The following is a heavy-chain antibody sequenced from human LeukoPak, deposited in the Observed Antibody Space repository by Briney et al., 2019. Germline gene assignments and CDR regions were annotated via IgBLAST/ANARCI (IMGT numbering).Heavy chain of an antibody. CDR3: LRSSWGDNSRNV. J-gene: IGHJ6*04. V-gene: IGHV5-51*01. CDR1: GYSFTSYW. CDR2: IYPVDFDT. D-gene: IGHD6-13*01. Sequence: PGESLKISCKGSGYSFTSYWIGWVRQLPGKGLEWMGIIYPVDFDTKYTPSFQGQATFSADKSISTPSLQWSSLKASNTPMYNCLRSSWGDNSRNVWGKGTTVTVSS.